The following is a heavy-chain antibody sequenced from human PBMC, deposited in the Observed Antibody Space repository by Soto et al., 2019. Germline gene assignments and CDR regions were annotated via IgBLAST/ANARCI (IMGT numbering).Heavy chain of an antibody. D-gene: IGHD2-2*01. Sequence: GGSLRLSCAASEFIFNNYAMGWVRQAPGKGLEWVSAITGSGSDTYYLDSVKGRFTISRDNSKNTLYLQMNSLRAEDAAIYYCAKLGSSSWSPHYYFDSWGQGTLVTVSS. CDR1: EFIFNNYA. CDR3: AKLGSSSWSPHYYFDS. CDR2: ITGSGSDT. J-gene: IGHJ4*02. V-gene: IGHV3-23*01.